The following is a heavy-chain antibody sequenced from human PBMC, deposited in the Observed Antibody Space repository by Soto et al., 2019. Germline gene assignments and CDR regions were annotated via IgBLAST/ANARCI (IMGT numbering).Heavy chain of an antibody. CDR2: IRSKANDYAT. V-gene: IGHV3-73*01. D-gene: IGHD6-19*01. CDR1: GFTFSGST. Sequence: VGSLRLSCAASGFTFSGSTMHWVRQASGKGLEWVGRIRSKANDYATAYGASVKGRFTISRDDSKNTAYLQTNSLKTEDTAVYYCTRSPPIEVAVNWFDPWGQGTLVTVSS. CDR3: TRSPPIEVAVNWFDP. J-gene: IGHJ5*02.